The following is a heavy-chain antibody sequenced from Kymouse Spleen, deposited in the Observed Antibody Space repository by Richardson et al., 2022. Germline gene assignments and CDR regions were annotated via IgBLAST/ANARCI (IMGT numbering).Heavy chain of an antibody. CDR2: IRSKANSYAT. CDR1: GFTFSGSA. D-gene: IGHD1-14*01,IGHD1-7*01. CDR3: TRTGTTDAFDI. J-gene: IGHJ3*02. Sequence: EVQLVESGGGLVQPGGSLKLSCAASGFTFSGSAMHWVRQASGKGLEWVGRIRSKANSYATAYAASVKGRFTISRDDSKNTAYLQMNSLKTEDTAVYYCTRTGTTDAFDIWGQGTMVTVSS. V-gene: IGHV3-73*02.